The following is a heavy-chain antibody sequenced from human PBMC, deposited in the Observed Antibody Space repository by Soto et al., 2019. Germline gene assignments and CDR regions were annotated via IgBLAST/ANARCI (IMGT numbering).Heavy chain of an antibody. D-gene: IGHD3-10*01. CDR2: ISYDGSNK. CDR3: ANIGLPLRVDYNPTKDYYCGMDV. V-gene: IGHV3-30*18. CDR1: GFTFSSYG. J-gene: IGHJ6*02. Sequence: QVQLVESGGGVVQPGRSLRLSCAASGFTFSSYGMHWVRQGPGKGLEWVAVISYDGSNKYYADSVKGRFTFSRDNSKNTLYLQMNSLRAEDTAVYYCANIGLPLRVDYNPTKDYYCGMDVWGPGTTVTVSS.